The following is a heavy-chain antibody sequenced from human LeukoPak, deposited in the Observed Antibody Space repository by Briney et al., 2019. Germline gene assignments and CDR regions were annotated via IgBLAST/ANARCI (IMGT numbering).Heavy chain of an antibody. CDR3: ARLQDWFDP. CDR1: GGSFSGYY. Sequence: SETLSLTRAVYGGSFSGYYWSWIRQPPGKGLEWIGEVNHSGSTNYNPSLKSRVTISVDTSKNQFPLKLSSVTAADTAVYYCARLQDWFDPWGQGTLVTVSS. V-gene: IGHV4-34*01. J-gene: IGHJ5*02. CDR2: VNHSGST.